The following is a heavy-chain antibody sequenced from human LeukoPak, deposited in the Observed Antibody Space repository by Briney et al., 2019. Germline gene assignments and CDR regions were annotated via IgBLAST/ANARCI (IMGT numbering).Heavy chain of an antibody. CDR2: ISYDGSNK. Sequence: GGSLRLSCAAPGFTFSSYAMHWVRQAPGKGLEWVAVISYDGSNKYYADSVKGRFTISRDNSKNTLYLQMNSLRAEDTAVYYCARGSEYNSGSYSQAKDWFDPWGQGTLVTVSS. CDR3: ARGSEYNSGSYSQAKDWFDP. D-gene: IGHD1-26*01. J-gene: IGHJ5*02. V-gene: IGHV3-30-3*01. CDR1: GFTFSSYA.